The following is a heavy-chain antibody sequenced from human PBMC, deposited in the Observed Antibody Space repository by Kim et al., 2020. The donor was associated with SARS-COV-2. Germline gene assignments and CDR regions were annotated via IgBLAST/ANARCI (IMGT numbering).Heavy chain of an antibody. Sequence: GGSLRLSCAASGFTFSSYGMHWVRQAPGKGLEWVAVIWYNGGNKYYADSVKGRFTISRDNPKNTLYLQMNSLRAEDTAVYYCARDGYSSSWYYFYGMDGRRRRTTLTV. CDR3: ARDGYSSSWYYFYGMDG. CDR2: IWYNGGNK. D-gene: IGHD6-13*01. J-gene: IGHJ6*01. V-gene: IGHV3-33*08. CDR1: GFTFSSYG.